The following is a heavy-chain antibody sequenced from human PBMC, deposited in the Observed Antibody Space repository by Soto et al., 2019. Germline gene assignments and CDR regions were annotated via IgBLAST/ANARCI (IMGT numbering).Heavy chain of an antibody. Sequence: QVQLQESGPGLVKPSETLSLTCTVSGDSITSYYWSWIRQPPGKALEWIGYIYYSGSTDNNPSLKCRVTISLDPAKKQCSLKLKSVTAADTAVYYCARDLGIGSGPFDAWGQGTMVSVSA. CDR2: IYYSGST. V-gene: IGHV4-59*01. CDR1: GDSITSYY. J-gene: IGHJ3*01. CDR3: ARDLGIGSGPFDA. D-gene: IGHD2-2*03.